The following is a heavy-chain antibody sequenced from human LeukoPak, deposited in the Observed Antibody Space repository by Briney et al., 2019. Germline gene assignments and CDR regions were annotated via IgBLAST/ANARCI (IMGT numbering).Heavy chain of an antibody. CDR3: ARDYCSGGSCYVKWFDP. CDR2: IYYSGST. CDR1: GGSISSSSYY. Sequence: PSETLSLTCTVSGGSISSSSYYWGWIRQPPGKGLEWIGSIYYSGSTYYNPSLKSRVTISVDTSKNQFSLKLSSVTAADTAVYYCARDYCSGGSCYVKWFDPWGQGTLVTVSS. V-gene: IGHV4-39*07. D-gene: IGHD2-15*01. J-gene: IGHJ5*02.